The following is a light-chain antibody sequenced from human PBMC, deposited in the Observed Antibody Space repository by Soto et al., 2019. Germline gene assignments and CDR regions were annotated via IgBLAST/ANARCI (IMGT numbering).Light chain of an antibody. CDR2: GAS. CDR1: QSISNS. J-gene: IGKJ2*01. Sequence: EIVMTQSPASLSVSPGETATLSCRARQSISNSRAWYQQKPGQAPSLLIYGASTRATGIPARFSGSGSGTEFTLTISSLQSEDSALYYCQQYNSLPPRTFGQGTKLEIK. V-gene: IGKV3-15*01. CDR3: QQYNSLPPRT.